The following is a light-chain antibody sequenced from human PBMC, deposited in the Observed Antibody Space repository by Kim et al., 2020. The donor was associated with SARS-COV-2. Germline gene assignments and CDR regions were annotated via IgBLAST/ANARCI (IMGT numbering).Light chain of an antibody. CDR3: QQYSNWYT. Sequence: LSGSPGERVTLSCRSSQSISNKLAWLQQKPGQAPRLLIFSASTRATGIPARFSGSGSETEFTLTISSLQPEDFAVYYCQQYSNWYTFGQGTKLEI. CDR2: SAS. CDR1: QSISNK. J-gene: IGKJ2*01. V-gene: IGKV3-15*01.